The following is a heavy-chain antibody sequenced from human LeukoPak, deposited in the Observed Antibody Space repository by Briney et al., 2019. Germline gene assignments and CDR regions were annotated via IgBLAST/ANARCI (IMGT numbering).Heavy chain of an antibody. D-gene: IGHD3-22*01. Sequence: GGSLRLSCAASGFTFSSYGMHWVRQAPGKGLEWVAVISYDGSNKYYADSVKGRFTISRDNSKNTLYLQMNSLRAEDTAVYYCARDVGVNSMIVDNWFDPWGQGTLVTVSS. CDR3: ARDVGVNSMIVDNWFDP. V-gene: IGHV3-30*03. CDR2: ISYDGSNK. CDR1: GFTFSSYG. J-gene: IGHJ5*02.